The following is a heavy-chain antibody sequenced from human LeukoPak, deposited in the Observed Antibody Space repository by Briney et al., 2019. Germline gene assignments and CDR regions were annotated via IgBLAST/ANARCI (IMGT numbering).Heavy chain of an antibody. V-gene: IGHV1-24*01. J-gene: IGHJ4*02. CDR2: FDPEDGET. D-gene: IGHD6-19*01. CDR3: ATPWYSSGWYYFDY. CDR1: GYTLTELS. Sequence: ASVKVSCKVSGYTLTELSMHWVRQAPGKGLEWMGGFDPEDGETIYAQKFQGRVTMTEDTSTDTAYMELSSLRSEDTAVYYCATPWYSSGWYYFDYWAREPWSPSPQ.